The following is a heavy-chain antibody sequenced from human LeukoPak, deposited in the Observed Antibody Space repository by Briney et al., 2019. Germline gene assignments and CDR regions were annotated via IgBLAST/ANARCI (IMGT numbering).Heavy chain of an antibody. CDR1: GFTFSSHA. D-gene: IGHD5-24*01. V-gene: IGHV3-30-3*01. J-gene: IGHJ4*02. CDR2: ISHDGGYQ. Sequence: GSLRLSCAASGFTFSSHAMHWVRQAPGEGLKWVAVISHDGGYQDYADSVKGRFTISRDNPRNTLYLQMNSLRSEDTAVYYCAWELTKRYDSWGQGTLVTVSS. CDR3: AWELTKRYDS.